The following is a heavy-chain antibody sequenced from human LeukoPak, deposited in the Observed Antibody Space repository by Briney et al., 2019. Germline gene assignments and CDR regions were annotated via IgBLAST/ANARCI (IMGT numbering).Heavy chain of an antibody. CDR2: ISWNSGSI. J-gene: IGHJ6*02. Sequence: GGSLRLSCAASGFTFDDYAMHWVRQAPGKGLEWVSGISWNSGSIGYADSVKGRFTISRDNAKNSLYLQMNSLRADDTAVYYCARAGDILLVSYFHYYGMDVWGQGTTVIVSS. V-gene: IGHV3-9*01. CDR1: GFTFDDYA. CDR3: ARAGDILLVSYFHYYGMDV. D-gene: IGHD7-27*01.